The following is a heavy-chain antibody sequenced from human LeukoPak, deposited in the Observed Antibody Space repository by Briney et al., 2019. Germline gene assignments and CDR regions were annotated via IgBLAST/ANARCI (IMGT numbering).Heavy chain of an antibody. V-gene: IGHV3-21*01. D-gene: IGHD3-9*01. CDR2: ISSSSSCI. Sequence: GGSLRLSCAASGFTFSSYSMNWVRQAPGKGLEWVSSISSSSSCIYYADSVKGRFTISRDNAKNSLYLQMNSLRAEDTAVYYCARDGYFEWSSGILTGYSYYFDYWGQGTLVTVSS. CDR3: ARDGYFEWSSGILTGYSYYFDY. CDR1: GFTFSSYS. J-gene: IGHJ4*02.